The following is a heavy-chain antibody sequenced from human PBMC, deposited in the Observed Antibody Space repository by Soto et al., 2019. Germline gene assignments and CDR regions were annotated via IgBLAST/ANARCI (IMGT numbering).Heavy chain of an antibody. CDR2: ISSGSSYI. Sequence: EVQLVESGGGLVKPGGSLRLSCVASGFTFGKYSMNWVRQAPDKGLEWVSAISSGSSYIYYADSVKGRFTISRDNGENSLYLQMNSLRTEDTAIYYCARQPCSSPSCYPNYFDPWGQGTLVTVSS. CDR1: GFTFGKYS. D-gene: IGHD2-2*01. CDR3: ARQPCSSPSCYPNYFDP. J-gene: IGHJ5*02. V-gene: IGHV3-21*01.